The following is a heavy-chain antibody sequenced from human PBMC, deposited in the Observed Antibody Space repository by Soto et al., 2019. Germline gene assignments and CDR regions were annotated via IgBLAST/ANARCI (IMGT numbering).Heavy chain of an antibody. Sequence: PSETLSLTCTVSGGSISSSSYYWGWIRQPPGKGLEWIGSIYYSGSTYYNPSLKSRVTISVHTSKNQFSLKLSSVTAADTAVYYCAARTYYYGSGSYSWFDPWGQGTLVTVSS. CDR1: GGSISSSSYY. D-gene: IGHD3-10*01. CDR3: AARTYYYGSGSYSWFDP. J-gene: IGHJ5*02. V-gene: IGHV4-39*01. CDR2: IYYSGST.